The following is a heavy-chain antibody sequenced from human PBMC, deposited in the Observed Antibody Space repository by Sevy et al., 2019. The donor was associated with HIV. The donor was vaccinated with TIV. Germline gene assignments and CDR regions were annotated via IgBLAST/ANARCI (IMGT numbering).Heavy chain of an antibody. D-gene: IGHD5-12*01. Sequence: SETLSLTCTVSGGSFTSSDSYWSWIRQPPGEGLEWIGYIHYTGGTYYNPFLKSRVAMSVDTSEKQFSLKLSFLTAADTAVYYCASKRGYNDGPFDYWGQRTLVTVSS. V-gene: IGHV4-30-4*01. CDR2: IHYTGGT. CDR3: ASKRGYNDGPFDY. J-gene: IGHJ4*02. CDR1: GGSFTSSDSY.